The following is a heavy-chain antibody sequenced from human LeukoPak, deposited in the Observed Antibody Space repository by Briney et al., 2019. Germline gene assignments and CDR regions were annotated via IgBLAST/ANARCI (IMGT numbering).Heavy chain of an antibody. Sequence: GGSLRLSCAASGVTLSSYAMSWVRQAPGKGLEWVSAISGSGGSTYYADSVKGRFTISRDNSKNTLYLQMNSLRAEDTAVYYCAKDPRELPTLYPKSWGQGTLVTVSS. V-gene: IGHV3-23*01. J-gene: IGHJ4*02. CDR3: AKDPRELPTLYPKS. CDR2: ISGSGGST. CDR1: GVTLSSYA. D-gene: IGHD1-26*01.